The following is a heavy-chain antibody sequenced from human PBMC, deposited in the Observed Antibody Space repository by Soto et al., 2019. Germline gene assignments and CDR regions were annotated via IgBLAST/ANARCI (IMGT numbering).Heavy chain of an antibody. Sequence: GASVKVSCKASGYTFTGYYMHWVRQAPGQGLEWMGWINPNSGGTNYAQKFQGRVTMTRDTSISTAYMELSRLRSDDTAVYYCARGYSSGWYGRYYYGMDVWGQGTTVTVSS. CDR3: ARGYSSGWYGRYYYGMDV. V-gene: IGHV1-2*02. CDR2: INPNSGGT. J-gene: IGHJ6*02. D-gene: IGHD6-19*01. CDR1: GYTFTGYY.